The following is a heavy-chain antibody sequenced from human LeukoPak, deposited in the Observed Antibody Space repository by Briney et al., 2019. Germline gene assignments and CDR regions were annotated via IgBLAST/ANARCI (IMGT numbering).Heavy chain of an antibody. V-gene: IGHV1-18*01. CDR1: GYTFTSYG. CDR3: ARGIDIVVVPAASIDY. J-gene: IGHJ4*02. D-gene: IGHD2-2*01. CDR2: ISAYNGNT. Sequence: GASVKVSCKASGYTFTSYGISWVRQAPGQGLEWMGWISAYNGNTNYAQKLQGRVTMTTDTSTSTAYMELRSLRSDDTAVYYCARGIDIVVVPAASIDYWGQGTLVTVSS.